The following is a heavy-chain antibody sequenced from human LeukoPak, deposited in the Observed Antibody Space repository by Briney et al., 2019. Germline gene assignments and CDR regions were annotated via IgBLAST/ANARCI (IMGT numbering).Heavy chain of an antibody. CDR2: LYYSGST. CDR1: GGAIGTYW. J-gene: IGHJ4*02. CDR3: AGNGDYFDY. Sequence: SETLSLTCKVSGGAIGTYWWSWIRQSPGKGLEWIGYLYYSGSTNYHPSLKSRVTISVDTSKNEFSLKLSSVTAADTAVYYCAGNGDYFDYWGPGTMVSVSS. D-gene: IGHD4-17*01. V-gene: IGHV4-59*01.